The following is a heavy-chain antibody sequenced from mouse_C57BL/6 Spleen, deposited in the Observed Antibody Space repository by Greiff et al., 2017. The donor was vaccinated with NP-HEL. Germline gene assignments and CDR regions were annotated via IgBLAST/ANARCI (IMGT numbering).Heavy chain of an antibody. CDR1: GYTFTSYW. CDR2: IHPNSGST. D-gene: IGHD3-1*01. CDR3: ARQESLGGFDY. J-gene: IGHJ3*01. V-gene: IGHV1-64*01. Sequence: QVQLQQPGAELVKPGASVKLSCKASGYTFTSYWMHWVKQRPGQGLEWIGMIHPNSGSTNYNEKFKSKATLTVDKSSSTAYMQLSSLTSEDSAVYYCARQESLGGFDYWGQGTLVTVSA.